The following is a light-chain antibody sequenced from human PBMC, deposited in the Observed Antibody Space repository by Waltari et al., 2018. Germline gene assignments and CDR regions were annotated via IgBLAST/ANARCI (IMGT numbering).Light chain of an antibody. Sequence: QLVLTQSPSPSASLGASVKRACPPSSGLGSYVTPWLPQQPEKGPRSLMKVNSDGSHSKGAVIPDRFSATTAGAERYLTISSVQAEDEADYCGQTVGHGTWVFGGGTKLTVL. CDR3: QTVGHGTWV. V-gene: IGLV4-69*01. CDR1: SGLGSYV. J-gene: IGLJ3*02. CDR2: VNSDGSH.